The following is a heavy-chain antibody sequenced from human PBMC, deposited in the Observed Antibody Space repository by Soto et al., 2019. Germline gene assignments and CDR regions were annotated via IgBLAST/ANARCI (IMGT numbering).Heavy chain of an antibody. CDR2: IYPGDSDT. CDR3: ARLEYGDRSYFDF. D-gene: IGHD4-17*01. Sequence: GGSLKNSRKGSGYSFSHHWVGWGGQMPGKGLEWMGIIYPGDSDTRYSPSFQGQVTISADKSISTAYLLWSSLRASDTAIYYCARLEYGDRSYFDFWGQGALVTVSS. CDR1: GYSFSHHW. J-gene: IGHJ4*02. V-gene: IGHV5-51*01.